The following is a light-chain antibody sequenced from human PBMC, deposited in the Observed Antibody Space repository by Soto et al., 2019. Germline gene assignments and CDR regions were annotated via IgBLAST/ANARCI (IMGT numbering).Light chain of an antibody. CDR2: GTN. J-gene: IGLJ2*01. CDR1: TGAVTSGYY. Sequence: QAVVTQEPSLTVSPGGTVTLTCASSTGAVTSGYYPNWFQQKPGQAPRALIYGTNNKPSWTPARFSGSLLGGKAALTLSGVQPEDEAEYYCLLYYGGAQLVFGGGTKLTVL. CDR3: LLYYGGAQLV. V-gene: IGLV7-43*01.